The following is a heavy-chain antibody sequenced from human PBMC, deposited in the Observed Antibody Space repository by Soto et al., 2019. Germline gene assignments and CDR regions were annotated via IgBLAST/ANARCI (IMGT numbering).Heavy chain of an antibody. D-gene: IGHD2-8*01. J-gene: IGHJ6*02. CDR3: ARDSGVLMVSANYGMDV. CDR1: GGSISSGGYY. V-gene: IGHV4-31*03. CDR2: IYYSGST. Sequence: TRTFTGTVSGGSISSGGYYWSWIRQHPGKGLEWIGYIYYSGSTYYNPSLKSRVTISVDTSKNQFSLKLSSVTAADTAVYYCARDSGVLMVSANYGMDVWGQGTTVTVSS.